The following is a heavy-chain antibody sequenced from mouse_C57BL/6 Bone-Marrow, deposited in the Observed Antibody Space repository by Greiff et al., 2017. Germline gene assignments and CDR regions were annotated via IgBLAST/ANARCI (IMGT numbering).Heavy chain of an antibody. V-gene: IGHV5-6*01. CDR2: ISSGGSYT. Sequence: EVKLVQSGGDLVKPGGSVKLSCAASGFTFSSYGMSWVRQTPDKRLEWVATISSGGSYTYYPDSVKGRFTISRDNAKNTLYLQLSSLKSEDTAMYYCARLGYWGQGTTLTVSS. J-gene: IGHJ2*01. CDR3: ARLGY. CDR1: GFTFSSYG.